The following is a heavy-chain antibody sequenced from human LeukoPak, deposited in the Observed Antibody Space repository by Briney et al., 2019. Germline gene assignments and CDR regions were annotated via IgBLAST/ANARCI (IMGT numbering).Heavy chain of an antibody. CDR2: INHGGST. D-gene: IGHD5-18*01. J-gene: IGHJ6*03. V-gene: IGHV4-34*01. CDR3: ARTGYSYGFKGEMYYYYYMDV. Sequence: SETLSLTCAVYGGSFSDNYWSWIRQSPGRGLEWIGEINHGGSTNYNPSLKSRVSMSVDTSKNQFSLKLRSVTAADTAVYYCARTGYSYGFKGEMYYYYYMDVWGKGTPVTVSS. CDR1: GGSFSDNY.